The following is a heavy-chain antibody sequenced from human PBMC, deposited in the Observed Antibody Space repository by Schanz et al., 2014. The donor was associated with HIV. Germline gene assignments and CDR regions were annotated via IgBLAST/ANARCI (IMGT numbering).Heavy chain of an antibody. CDR3: ARLRYSYTCFDY. V-gene: IGHV1-69*06. Sequence: QVQLVQSGAEVKKPGSSVKVSCKASGDTFRRYSIHWVRQGPGQGLEWMGGIIPMFGTTKYPQRLQGRVTIIADKSTTTAYMELSNLRSEDTAVYFCARLRYSYTCFDYWGQGTLVTVSS. CDR1: GDTFRRYS. D-gene: IGHD5-18*01. CDR2: IIPMFGTT. J-gene: IGHJ4*02.